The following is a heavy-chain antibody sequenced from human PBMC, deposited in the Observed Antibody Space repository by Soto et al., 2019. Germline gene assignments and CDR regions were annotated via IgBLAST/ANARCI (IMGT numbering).Heavy chain of an antibody. CDR3: ARSPQYSSGWNGGFDY. CDR1: GDFRTTYY. CDR2: IFYGGHT. V-gene: IGHV4-59*01. J-gene: IGHJ4*02. Sequence: SETLSLTCDVSGDFRTTYYWNWIRQAPGNGLEWIGYIFYGGHTNYNPSLRGRATISVDTSKNQFSLKLSSVTAADTAVYYCARSPQYSSGWNGGFDYWGQGTLVTVSS. D-gene: IGHD6-19*01.